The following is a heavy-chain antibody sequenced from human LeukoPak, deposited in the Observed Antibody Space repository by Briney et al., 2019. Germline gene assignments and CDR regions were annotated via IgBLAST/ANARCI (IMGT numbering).Heavy chain of an antibody. V-gene: IGHV3-23*01. CDR3: AKTTRAAAGYYMDV. CDR2: ISNSGGST. CDR1: EFTFSSYA. J-gene: IGHJ6*03. Sequence: GGSLRLSCAASEFTFSSYAMIWVRQAPGKGLEWVSAISNSGGSTYYADSVKGRFTISRDNSKNTLFLQMNSLTAEDTAVYYCAKTTRAAAGYYMDVWGKGTTVTVSS. D-gene: IGHD2-2*01.